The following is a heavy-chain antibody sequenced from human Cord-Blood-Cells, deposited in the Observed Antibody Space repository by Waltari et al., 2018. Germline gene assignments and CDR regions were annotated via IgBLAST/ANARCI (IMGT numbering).Heavy chain of an antibody. D-gene: IGHD1-7*01. J-gene: IGHJ6*02. CDR1: GGYISSYY. CDR3: ARDHGTGTTPEDYCDGMDV. CDR2: LYYSGST. Sequence: QVQLQESGPGLVTPSETLSLTCTLSGGYISSYYCCCIRQPPGKRLEWIGYLYYSGSTNDNPALKSRVTISVDTSKNQFSRKLSSVTAADTAVYYCARDHGTGTTPEDYCDGMDVWGQGTTVTVSS. V-gene: IGHV4-59*01.